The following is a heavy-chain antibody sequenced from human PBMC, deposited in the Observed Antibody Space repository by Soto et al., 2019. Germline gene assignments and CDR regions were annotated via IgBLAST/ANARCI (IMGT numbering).Heavy chain of an antibody. CDR1: GGSISSSSYY. J-gene: IGHJ5*02. Sequence: SETLSLTCTVAGGSISSSSYYWGLIRQPPGKGLEWIGSIYYSGSTYYNPSLKSRVTISVDTSKNQFSLKLSSVTAADTAVYYCARKQWLEEYNWFDPWGQGTLVTVSS. CDR2: IYYSGST. CDR3: ARKQWLEEYNWFDP. V-gene: IGHV4-39*01. D-gene: IGHD6-19*01.